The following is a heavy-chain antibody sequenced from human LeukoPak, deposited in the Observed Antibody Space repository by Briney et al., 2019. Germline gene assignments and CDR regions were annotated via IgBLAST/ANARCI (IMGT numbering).Heavy chain of an antibody. D-gene: IGHD3-10*01. V-gene: IGHV4-34*01. CDR3: ARYYYGSGSYEV. J-gene: IGHJ4*02. CDR2: INHSGST. Sequence: SETLSLTCAVYGGSFSGYYWSWIRQPPGKGLEWIGEINHSGSTNYNPSLKSRVTISVDTSKNQFSLNLSSVTAADTAVYYCARYYYGSGSYEVWGQGTLVTVSS. CDR1: GGSFSGYY.